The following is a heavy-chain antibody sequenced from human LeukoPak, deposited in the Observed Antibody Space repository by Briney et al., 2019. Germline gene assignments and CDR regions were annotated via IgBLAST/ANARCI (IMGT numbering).Heavy chain of an antibody. J-gene: IGHJ4*02. D-gene: IGHD6-6*01. CDR2: ISSSSSTI. Sequence: GGSLRLSCAASGFTFSSYSMNWVRQAPGKGLEWVSYISSSSSTIYYADPVKGRFTISRDNAKNSLYLQMNSLRAEDTAVYYCARDGAARPWNYWGQGTLVTVSS. CDR3: ARDGAARPWNY. V-gene: IGHV3-48*01. CDR1: GFTFSSYS.